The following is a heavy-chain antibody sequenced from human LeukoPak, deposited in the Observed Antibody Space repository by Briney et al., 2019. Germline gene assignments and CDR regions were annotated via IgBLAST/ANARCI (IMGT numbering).Heavy chain of an antibody. J-gene: IGHJ6*03. CDR1: GGTFSDYS. CDR2: INPNSGGT. Sequence: GASVKVSCKASGGTFSDYSISWVRQAPGQGLEWMGWINPNSGGTNYAQKFQGRVTMTRDTSISTAYMELSRLRSDDTAVYYCARALPLMDVWGKGTTVTVSS. V-gene: IGHV1-2*02. CDR3: ARALPLMDV.